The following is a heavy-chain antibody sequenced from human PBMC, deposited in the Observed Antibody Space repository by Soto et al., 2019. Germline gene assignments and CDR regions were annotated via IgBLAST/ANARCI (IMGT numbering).Heavy chain of an antibody. CDR2: VYWDDDK. Sequence: QITLKESGPALVKPTQTLTLTCSFSGFSLTTAGMGVGWIRQPPGKAPEWVALVYWDDDKRYNPSLRSRLTITKDTSTNLVVVTLTDMDPVDTGTYYCARRGTSSAAAGWFDPWGQGILVTVSS. D-gene: IGHD3-16*01. V-gene: IGHV2-5*02. CDR1: GFSLTTAGMG. CDR3: ARRGTSSAAAGWFDP. J-gene: IGHJ5*02.